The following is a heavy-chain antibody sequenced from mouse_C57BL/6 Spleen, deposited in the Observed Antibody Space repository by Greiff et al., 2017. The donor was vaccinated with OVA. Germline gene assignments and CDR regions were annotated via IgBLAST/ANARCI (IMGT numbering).Heavy chain of an antibody. CDR3: ARPYYGSSSFAY. Sequence: VKLMESGAELVRPGTSVKVSCKASGYAFTNYLIEWVKQRPGQGLEWIGVINPGSGGTNYNEKFKGKATLTADKSSSTAYMQLSSLTSEDSAVYFCARPYYGSSSFAYWGQGTLVTVSA. J-gene: IGHJ3*01. CDR2: INPGSGGT. CDR1: GYAFTNYL. D-gene: IGHD1-1*01. V-gene: IGHV1-54*01.